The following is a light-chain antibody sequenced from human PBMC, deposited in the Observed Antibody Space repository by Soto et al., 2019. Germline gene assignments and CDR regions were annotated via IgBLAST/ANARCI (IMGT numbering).Light chain of an antibody. J-gene: IGKJ1*01. Sequence: DIQMTQSPSTLSASVGDRVNITCRASQSFITWLAWYQQKPGKAPKLLIYKASSLQSGVPSRVSGSGSGSAFTLPISSLPPADFATYHCHQYDTYPRPFGQGTTVDIK. CDR3: HQYDTYPRP. V-gene: IGKV1-5*03. CDR2: KAS. CDR1: QSFITW.